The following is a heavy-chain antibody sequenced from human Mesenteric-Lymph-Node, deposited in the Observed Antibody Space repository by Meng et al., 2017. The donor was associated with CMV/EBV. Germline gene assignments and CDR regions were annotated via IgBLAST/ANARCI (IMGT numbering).Heavy chain of an antibody. Sequence: LRLSCSGSSGYIRSVGHYLTWIRQHPGKGLEWIGYIYNSGTTSYNPALQSRVTMSVNTSKKFSLKLSSVTAADTAVYYCARGVVEPPAAYFDSWGQGTLVTVSS. CDR1: SGYIRSVGHY. J-gene: IGHJ4*02. CDR2: IYNSGTT. V-gene: IGHV4-31*03. D-gene: IGHD2-2*01. CDR3: ARGVVEPPAAYFDS.